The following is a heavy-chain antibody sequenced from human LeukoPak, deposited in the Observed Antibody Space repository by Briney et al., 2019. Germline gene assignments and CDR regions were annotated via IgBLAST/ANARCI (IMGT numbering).Heavy chain of an antibody. J-gene: IGHJ4*02. CDR1: GYTFTSYY. CDR3: VLMVRGVIIKDY. Sequence: GASVKVSCKASGYTFTSYYMHWVRQAPGQGLEWMGIINPSGGSTSYAQKFQGRVTMTRDTSTSTVYMELSSLRSEDTAVYYCVLMVRGVIIKDYWGQGTLVTVSS. V-gene: IGHV1-46*01. CDR2: INPSGGST. D-gene: IGHD3-10*01.